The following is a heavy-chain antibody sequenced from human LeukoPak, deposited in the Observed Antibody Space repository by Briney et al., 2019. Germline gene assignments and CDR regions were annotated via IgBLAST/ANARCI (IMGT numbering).Heavy chain of an antibody. D-gene: IGHD6-13*01. J-gene: IGHJ4*02. V-gene: IGHV3-23*01. CDR1: GFTFSSYA. Sequence: PGGSLRLSCAASGFTFSSYAMSWVRQAPGKGLEWVSSISVSGYSIYYADSVKGRFTISRDNSRNTLFLQMNSLRVEDTAVYYCAKDITEDYSSNYWGQGTLVTVSS. CDR3: AKDITEDYSSNY. CDR2: ISVSGYSI.